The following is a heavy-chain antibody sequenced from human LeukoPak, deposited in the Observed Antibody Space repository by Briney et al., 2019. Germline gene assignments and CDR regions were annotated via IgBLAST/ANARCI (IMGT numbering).Heavy chain of an antibody. Sequence: GGSLRLSCAASGFTFSSYAMSWVRQAPGKGLEWVSSISSSSSYIYYADSVKGRFTISRDNAKNSLYLQMNSLRAEDTAVYYCAVIAVAGIYFDYWGQGTLVTVSS. J-gene: IGHJ4*02. CDR1: GFTFSSYA. D-gene: IGHD6-19*01. CDR3: AVIAVAGIYFDY. V-gene: IGHV3-21*01. CDR2: ISSSSSYI.